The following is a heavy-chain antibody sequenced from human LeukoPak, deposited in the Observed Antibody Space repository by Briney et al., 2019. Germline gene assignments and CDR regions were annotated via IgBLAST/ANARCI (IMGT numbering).Heavy chain of an antibody. CDR1: GGSISSYY. CDR3: ARVDTDSSGYYYEGWFDP. D-gene: IGHD3-22*01. J-gene: IGHJ5*02. CDR2: IYYSGST. Sequence: SETLSLTCTVSGGSISSYYWSWIRQPPGKGLEWIGYIYYSGSTNYNPSLKSRVTISVDTSKNQFSLKLSSVAAADTAVYYCARVDTDSSGYYYEGWFDPWVQGTLVTVSS. V-gene: IGHV4-59*01.